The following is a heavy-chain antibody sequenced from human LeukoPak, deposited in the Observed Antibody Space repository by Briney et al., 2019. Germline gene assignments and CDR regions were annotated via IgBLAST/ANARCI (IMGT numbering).Heavy chain of an antibody. CDR2: INPSGGST. Sequence: ASVKVSCKASGGTFSSYAISWVRQAPGQGLEWMGIINPSGGSTTYAQKFQGRVTMTRDTSTSTVYMELSSLRSEDTAVYYCASLPRVAWELQVRAFDIWGQGTMVTVSS. CDR1: GGTFSSYA. D-gene: IGHD1-26*01. J-gene: IGHJ3*02. V-gene: IGHV1-46*01. CDR3: ASLPRVAWELQVRAFDI.